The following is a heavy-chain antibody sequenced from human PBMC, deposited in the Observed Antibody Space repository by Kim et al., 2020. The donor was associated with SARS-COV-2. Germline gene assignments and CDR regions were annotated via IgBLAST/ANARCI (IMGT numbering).Heavy chain of an antibody. D-gene: IGHD2-15*01. CDR2: IKTDGSRI. CDR3: AKVGYYNALDV. V-gene: IGHV3-74*01. J-gene: IGHJ6*02. Sequence: GGSLRLSCVASGFTFSSYWMHWVRQAPGKGLVWVSHIKTDGSRINYADSVKGRFTISRDNAKNTLYLQMNSLRAEDTAIYYCAKVGYYNALDVWGQGTTVNVSS. CDR1: GFTFSSYW.